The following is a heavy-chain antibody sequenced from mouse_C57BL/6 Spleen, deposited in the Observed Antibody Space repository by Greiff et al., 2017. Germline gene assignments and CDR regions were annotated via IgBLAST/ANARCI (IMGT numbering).Heavy chain of an antibody. J-gene: IGHJ1*03. D-gene: IGHD5-2*01. CDR3: ARGEYLEDWYFDV. V-gene: IGHV1-81*01. CDR1: GYTFTSYG. CDR2: IYPRSGNT. Sequence: VQLQQSGAELARPGASVKLSCKASGYTFTSYGISWVKQRTGQGLEWIGEIYPRSGNTYSNEKFKGKATLTADKSSSTAYMELRSLTSEDSAVYFCARGEYLEDWYFDVWGTGTTVTVSS.